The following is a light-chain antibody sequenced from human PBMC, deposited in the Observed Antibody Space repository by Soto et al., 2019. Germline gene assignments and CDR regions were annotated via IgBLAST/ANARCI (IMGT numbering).Light chain of an antibody. CDR3: QQLFDSPIT. Sequence: DIQLTQSPSFLSASIGETVTLTCRASQVISTSLAWYQVKPGKAPKLLIYAASTLESGVPSRFSATVSGTEFSLTITSLQPEEFATYYCQQLFDSPITFGKGKRLEIK. CDR1: QVISTS. J-gene: IGKJ5*01. CDR2: AAS. V-gene: IGKV1-9*01.